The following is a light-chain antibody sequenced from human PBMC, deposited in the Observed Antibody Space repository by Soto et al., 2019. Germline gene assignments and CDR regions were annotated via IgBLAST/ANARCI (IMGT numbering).Light chain of an antibody. CDR1: QSVFISY. V-gene: IGKV3-20*01. CDR2: GAA. CDR3: PQYGSSRT. Sequence: EIVFTQSPGTLSLSPGERATLSCRASQSVFISYLAWYQQKPGQAPRLLIYGAANRATGIPDRFSVSGSGTDFTLSISRLEPEDFAVYYCPQYGSSRTFGQGTKVDIK. J-gene: IGKJ1*01.